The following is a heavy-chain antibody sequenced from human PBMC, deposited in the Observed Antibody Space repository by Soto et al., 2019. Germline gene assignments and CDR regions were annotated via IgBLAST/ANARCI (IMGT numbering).Heavy chain of an antibody. J-gene: IGHJ4*02. CDR3: AAGDSSDTGDH. V-gene: IGHV1-69*06. D-gene: IGHD5-18*01. CDR1: GDTLSTHG. CDR2: TIPIIGTT. Sequence: QVQLVQSGAEVKKPGSSVKVSCKASGDTLSTHGISWVRQAPGQGLEWMGGTIPIIGTTDYAEKFQGRVTITADKSTTTSYMELSSPRPDDTAVYYCAAGDSSDTGDHWGQGTLVTVSS.